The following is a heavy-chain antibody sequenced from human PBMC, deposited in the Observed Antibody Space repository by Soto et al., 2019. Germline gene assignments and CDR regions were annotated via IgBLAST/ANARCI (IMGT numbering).Heavy chain of an antibody. CDR1: GGSISSGDYY. J-gene: IGHJ5*02. Sequence: QVQLQESGPGLVKPSQTLSLTCTVSGGSISSGDYYWSWIRQPPGKGLAWMGYIYSSGSTSYNPSLTSRVTLSVAPSKNHFSLQLSSVTAAAPAVYSCARAMVVTQTCFDPWGQGTLVTVSS. CDR3: ARAMVVTQTCFDP. D-gene: IGHD2-21*02. CDR2: IYSSGST. V-gene: IGHV4-30-4*01.